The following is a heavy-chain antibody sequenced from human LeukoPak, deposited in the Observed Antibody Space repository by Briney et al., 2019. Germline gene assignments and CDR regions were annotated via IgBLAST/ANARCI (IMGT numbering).Heavy chain of an antibody. CDR1: GGSFSGYY. Sequence: SETLSLTCAVYGGSFSGYYWSWIRQPPGKGLEWIGEINHSGSTNYNPSLTSRVTISLDTSKNQFSLKLSSVTAADTAEYYCARAPPSSSCFRGWFDPWGQGTLVTVSS. D-gene: IGHD6-13*01. CDR3: ARAPPSSSCFRGWFDP. V-gene: IGHV4-34*01. CDR2: INHSGST. J-gene: IGHJ5*02.